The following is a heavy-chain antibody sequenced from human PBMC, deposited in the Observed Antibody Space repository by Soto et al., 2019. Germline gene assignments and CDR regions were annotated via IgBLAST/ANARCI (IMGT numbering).Heavy chain of an antibody. J-gene: IGHJ4*02. CDR3: ASYYSGYDYGYFDY. V-gene: IGHV1-69*02. Sequence: GASVKVSCKASGGTFSSYTISWVRQAPGQGLEWMGRIIPILGIANYAQKFQGRVTITADKSTSTAYMELSSLRSEDTAVYYCASYYSGYDYGYFDYWGQGTLVTVSS. D-gene: IGHD5-12*01. CDR2: IIPILGIA. CDR1: GGTFSSYT.